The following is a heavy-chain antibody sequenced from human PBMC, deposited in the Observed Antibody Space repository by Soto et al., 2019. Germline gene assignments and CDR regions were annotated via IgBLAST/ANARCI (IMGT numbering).Heavy chain of an antibody. CDR3: ARDSSSGYGMDV. CDR2: IYYSGST. D-gene: IGHD6-13*01. Sequence: QVQLQESGPGLVKPTQTLSLTCTVSGGSISSGGYYWSWIRQHPGKGLEWIGYIYYSGSTYYNPYLKRRVTISVDTSKNQFSLKLSSLTAADTAVYYCARDSSSGYGMDVWGQGTTVTVSS. J-gene: IGHJ6*02. CDR1: GGSISSGGYY. V-gene: IGHV4-31*03.